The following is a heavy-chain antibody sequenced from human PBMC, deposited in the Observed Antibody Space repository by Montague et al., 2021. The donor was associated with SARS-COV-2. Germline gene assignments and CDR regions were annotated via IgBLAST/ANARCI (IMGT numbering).Heavy chain of an antibody. D-gene: IGHD2-21*01. CDR3: ARDGSLRFGIVIGPRRYYKGMDV. CDR1: GGSISSSSYY. CDR2: IYYSGST. Sequence: SETLSLTCTVSGGSISSSSYYWGWIRQPPGKGLEWIGSIYYSGSTYYNPSLKSRVTISVDTSKNQFSLKLSSVTAADTAVYYCARDGSLRFGIVIGPRRYYKGMDVWGQGTTVTVSS. J-gene: IGHJ6*02. V-gene: IGHV4-39*07.